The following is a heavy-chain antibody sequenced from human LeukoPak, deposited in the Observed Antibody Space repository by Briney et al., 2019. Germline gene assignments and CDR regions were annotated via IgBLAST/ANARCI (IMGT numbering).Heavy chain of an antibody. CDR2: IIPIFGTA. D-gene: IGHD2-2*01. J-gene: IGHJ6*02. CDR3: ARIFCSSTSCYGFFSGMDV. V-gene: IGHV1-69*13. CDR1: GGTFSSYA. Sequence: SVKVSCKASGGTFSSYAISWVRQARGQGLEWMGGIIPIFGTANYAQKFQGRVTITADESTSTAYMELSSLRSEDTAVYYCARIFCSSTSCYGFFSGMDVWGQGTTVTVSS.